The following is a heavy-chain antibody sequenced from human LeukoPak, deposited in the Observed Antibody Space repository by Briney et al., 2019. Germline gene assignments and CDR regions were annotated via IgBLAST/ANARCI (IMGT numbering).Heavy chain of an antibody. CDR3: ARAGISVTTGDLDL. V-gene: IGHV1-2*02. CDR2: INPNSGGT. CDR1: GYTFTGYY. D-gene: IGHD4-17*01. Sequence: GASVKVSCKASGYTFTGYYMHWVRQAPGQGLEWMGWINPNSGGTNYAQKFQGRVTMTRDTSSSTAYMELKRLASDDTAVYYCARAGISVTTGDLDLWGQGALVIVSS. J-gene: IGHJ5*02.